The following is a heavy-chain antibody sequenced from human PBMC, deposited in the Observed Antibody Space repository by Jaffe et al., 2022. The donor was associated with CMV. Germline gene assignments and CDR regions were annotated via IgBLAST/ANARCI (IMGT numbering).Heavy chain of an antibody. D-gene: IGHD3-9*01. CDR1: GFTFSSYW. CDR3: ARDNGYFDWLLEYYYYYYGMDV. CDR2: IKQDGSEK. V-gene: IGHV3-7*01. Sequence: EVQLVESGGGLVQPGGSLRLSCAASGFTFSSYWMSWVRQAPGKGLEWVANIKQDGSEKYYVDSVKGRFTISRDNAKNSLYLQMNSLRAEDTAVYYCARDNGYFDWLLEYYYYYYGMDVWGQGTTVTVSS. J-gene: IGHJ6*02.